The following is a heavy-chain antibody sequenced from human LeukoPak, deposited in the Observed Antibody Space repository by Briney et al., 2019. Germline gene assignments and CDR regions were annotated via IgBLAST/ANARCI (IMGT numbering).Heavy chain of an antibody. CDR1: GFIFKDYW. CDR2: IKQDGSEK. V-gene: IGHV3-7*03. Sequence: GGSLRLSCGASGFIFKDYWMIWVRQAPGKGLEWVANIKQDGSEKYYVDSVKGRFTISRDNAKNSLYLQMNTLRAEDTAMYYCAKDAQPRSRWFDPWGQGTLVTVSS. J-gene: IGHJ5*02. CDR3: AKDAQPRSRWFDP. D-gene: IGHD3-16*01.